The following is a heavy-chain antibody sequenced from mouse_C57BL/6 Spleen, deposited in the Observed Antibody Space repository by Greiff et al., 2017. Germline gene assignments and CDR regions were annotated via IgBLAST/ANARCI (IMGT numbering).Heavy chain of an antibody. CDR3: ESSEGYYGGSCGYLDV. D-gene: IGHD1-1*01. Sequence: QVQLQQPGAELVKPGASVKLSCKASGYTFTSYWMHWVKQRPGRGLEWIGRIDPNSGGTKYNEKFKRKATLTVDKPSSTAYMQLSRLTSEDSEVYSGESSEGYYGGSCGYLDVWGTGTTVTVSS. CDR2: IDPNSGGT. CDR1: GYTFTSYW. V-gene: IGHV1-72*01. J-gene: IGHJ1*03.